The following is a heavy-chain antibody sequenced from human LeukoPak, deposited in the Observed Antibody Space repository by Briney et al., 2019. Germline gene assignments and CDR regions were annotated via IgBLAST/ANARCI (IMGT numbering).Heavy chain of an antibody. CDR3: ARSFVVVPGAIDWFDP. J-gene: IGHJ5*02. CDR1: GYSISSGYY. D-gene: IGHD2-2*02. V-gene: IGHV4-38-2*02. CDR2: IYHSGST. Sequence: SETLSLTCTVSGYSISSGYYWGWIRQPPGKGLEWIGSIYHSGSTYYNPSLKSRVTISVDTSKNQFSLKLSSVTAADTAVYYCARSFVVVPGAIDWFDPWGQGTLVTVSS.